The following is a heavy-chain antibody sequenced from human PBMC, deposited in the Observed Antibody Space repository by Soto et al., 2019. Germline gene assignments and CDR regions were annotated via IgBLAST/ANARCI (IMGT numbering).Heavy chain of an antibody. Sequence: PWESLTISCKGSGYSFTSYWISWVRQMPGKGLEWMGRISRDGSSSSYSPSFQGHVSIYADRTTNTAYLQWSNLTTSDTAMYYCARLGPGDWGQGTLVTVSS. CDR2: ISRDGSSS. V-gene: IGHV5-10-1*01. J-gene: IGHJ4*02. D-gene: IGHD7-27*01. CDR3: ARLGPGD. CDR1: GYSFTSYW.